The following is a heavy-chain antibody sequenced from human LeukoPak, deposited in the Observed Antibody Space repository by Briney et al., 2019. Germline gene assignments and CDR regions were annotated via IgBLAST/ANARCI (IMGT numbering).Heavy chain of an antibody. CDR2: ISAYNGNT. D-gene: IGHD5-12*01. CDR3: ARDIDSGYDSLWNWFDP. CDR1: GYTFTSYG. J-gene: IGHJ5*02. V-gene: IGHV1-18*04. Sequence: ASVKVPCKASGYTFTSYGISWVRQAPGQGLEWMGWISAYNGNTNYAQKFQGRVTMTTDTSTSTAYMELRSLRSDDTAVYYCARDIDSGYDSLWNWFDPWGQGTRVTVSS.